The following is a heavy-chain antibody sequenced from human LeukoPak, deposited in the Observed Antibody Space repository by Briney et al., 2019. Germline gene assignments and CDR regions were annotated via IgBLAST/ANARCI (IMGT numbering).Heavy chain of an antibody. D-gene: IGHD3-22*01. J-gene: IGHJ3*02. Sequence: ASVKVSCKVSGYTLTELSMHWVRQAPRDGLECGGGFYTEDGETIYAQKFQGRATMPEDTSTDTAYMELSSLRSEDTAVYYCATDYYDSSGYYHDAFDIGGQGTMVTVSS. V-gene: IGHV1-24*01. CDR2: FYTEDGET. CDR1: GYTLTELS. CDR3: ATDYYDSSGYYHDAFDI.